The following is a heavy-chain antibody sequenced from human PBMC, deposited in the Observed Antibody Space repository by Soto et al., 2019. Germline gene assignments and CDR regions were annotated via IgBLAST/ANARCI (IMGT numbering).Heavy chain of an antibody. CDR2: IYYSGDA. D-gene: IGHD2-2*01. CDR3: ARVPDR. J-gene: IGHJ5*02. V-gene: IGHV4-39*07. CDR1: GGSISSSNYY. Sequence: SETLSLTCSVSGGSISSSNYYWAWIRQPQGKGLEWIGSIYYSGDAYYNPSLRRRVTLSVDRSKNQFSLKLNSVTAADTAVYYCARVPDRWGQGTPVTVS.